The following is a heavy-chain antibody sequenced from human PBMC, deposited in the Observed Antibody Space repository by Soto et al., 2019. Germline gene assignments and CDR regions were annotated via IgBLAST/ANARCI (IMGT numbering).Heavy chain of an antibody. D-gene: IGHD2-2*01. V-gene: IGHV1-3*02. CDR3: ARGTCSRTSCYGDYYGMDV. J-gene: IGHJ6*02. CDR1: GYTFTNYA. Sequence: VKVSCKASGYTFTNYAMHWVRQAPGQRLEWMGWSNAGTGNTKYSQEFEGRVTITRDTSASTAYMELSSLRSEDMAVYYCARGTCSRTSCYGDYYGMDVWGQGTPVTVSS. CDR2: SNAGTGNT.